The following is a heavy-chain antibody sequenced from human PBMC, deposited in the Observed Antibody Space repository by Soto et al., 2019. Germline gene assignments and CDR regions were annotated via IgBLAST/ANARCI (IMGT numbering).Heavy chain of an antibody. J-gene: IGHJ3*02. CDR3: ARSGFRVLRFLEWLAFDI. CDR2: INPNSGGT. Sequence: ASVKVSCKASGYTFTGYYMHWVRQAPGQGLEWMGWINPNSGGTNYAQKFQGWVTMTRDTSISTAYMELSRLRSDDTAVYYCARSGFRVLRFLEWLAFDIWGQGT. D-gene: IGHD3-3*01. V-gene: IGHV1-2*04. CDR1: GYTFTGYY.